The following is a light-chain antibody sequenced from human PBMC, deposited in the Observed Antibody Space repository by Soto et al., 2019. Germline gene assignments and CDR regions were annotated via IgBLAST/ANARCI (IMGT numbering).Light chain of an antibody. CDR1: QSVASN. J-gene: IGKJ5*01. Sequence: EIVMTQSPASLSVSPGESVTLYCRASQSVASNLAWYQQKPGQAPRLLIYGTSTRATGVPARFSGSGSGTDFTPTISSLQAADFAVYHCQQYGSSLVTFGQGTRLEIK. V-gene: IGKV3-15*01. CDR2: GTS. CDR3: QQYGSSLVT.